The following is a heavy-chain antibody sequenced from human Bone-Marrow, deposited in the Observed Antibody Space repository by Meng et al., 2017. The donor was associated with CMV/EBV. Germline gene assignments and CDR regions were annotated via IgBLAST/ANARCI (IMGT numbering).Heavy chain of an antibody. CDR2: INPNSGGT. D-gene: IGHD3-3*01. J-gene: IGHJ3*02. V-gene: IGHV1-2*02. CDR1: GYTFTGYY. CDR3: ARGQYNTIFGLDI. Sequence: ASVKVSCKASGYTFTGYYMHWVRQAPGQGLEWMGWINPNSGGTNYAQKFQGRVTITRNTSISTAYMELSSLRSEDTAVYYCARGQYNTIFGLDIWGQGTMVTVSS.